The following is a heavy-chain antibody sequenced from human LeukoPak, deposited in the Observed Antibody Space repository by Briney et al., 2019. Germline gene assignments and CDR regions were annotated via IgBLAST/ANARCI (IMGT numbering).Heavy chain of an antibody. Sequence: SETLSLTCTVSGGSISSSSYYWGWIRQPPGKGLEWIGSIYYSGSTYYNPSLKSRVTISVDTSKNQFSLKLTSVTAANTAVYYCARQGVASGYWGQGTLVTVSS. J-gene: IGHJ4*02. CDR3: ARQGVASGY. V-gene: IGHV4-39*01. CDR1: GGSISSSSYY. D-gene: IGHD5-12*01. CDR2: IYYSGST.